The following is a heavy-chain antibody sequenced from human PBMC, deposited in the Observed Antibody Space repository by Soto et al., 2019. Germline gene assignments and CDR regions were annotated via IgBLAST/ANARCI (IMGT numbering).Heavy chain of an antibody. CDR2: ISGSGCNA. CDR1: GFTFSSYA. J-gene: IGHJ6*02. V-gene: IGHV3-23*01. D-gene: IGHD1-26*01. Sequence: WGSLRLSCASSGFTFSSYAMSWVRQAPGKGLEWVSTISGSGCNAYYADSVKGRFSISRDNSKNTLRLQMNSLRADDTAVYYCAKDGASGSYPPYYYFGMDVWGQGTTVTVSS. CDR3: AKDGASGSYPPYYYFGMDV.